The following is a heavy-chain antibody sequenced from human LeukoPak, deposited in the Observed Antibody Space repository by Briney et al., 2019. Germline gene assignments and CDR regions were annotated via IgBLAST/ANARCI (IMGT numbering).Heavy chain of an antibody. CDR2: IYSGGST. CDR3: ARETGTYYFDY. CDR1: GFTVSSNY. V-gene: IGHV3-53*01. Sequence: GGSLRLSCAASGFTVSSNYMSWVRQAPGKGLEWVSAIYSGGSTYYADSMKGRFTISRDNSRNTLYLQINSLRAEDTAVYYCARETGTYYFDYWGQGTLVTVSS. J-gene: IGHJ4*02. D-gene: IGHD1-1*01.